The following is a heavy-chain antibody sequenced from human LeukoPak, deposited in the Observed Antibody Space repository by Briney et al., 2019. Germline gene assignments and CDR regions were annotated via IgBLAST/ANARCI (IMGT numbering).Heavy chain of an antibody. CDR3: GRETDFGVVTN. Sequence: PSQTLSLTCAISGDSVSSNGAAWDWIRQSPSRGLEWLGKTYYRSQQWYSDYAPSVKGRITINADTSQNQFSPHLNSVTPEDTAVYYCGRETDFGVVTNWGQGTLVTVSS. V-gene: IGHV6-1*01. CDR1: GDSVSSNGAA. D-gene: IGHD3-3*01. CDR2: TYYRSQQWYS. J-gene: IGHJ4*02.